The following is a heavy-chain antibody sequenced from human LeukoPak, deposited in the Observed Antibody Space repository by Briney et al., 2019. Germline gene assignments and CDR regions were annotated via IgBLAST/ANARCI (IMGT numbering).Heavy chain of an antibody. CDR3: ARGRFHCSSTSCRGSFGSGWTLDFDY. D-gene: IGHD2-2*01. Sequence: SETLSLTCAVYGGSFSGYYWSWIRQPPGKGLEWIGEINHSGSTNYNPSLKSRVTISVDTSKNQFSLKLSSVTAADTAVYYCARGRFHCSSTSCRGSFGSGWTLDFDYWGQGTLVTVSS. CDR1: GGSFSGYY. V-gene: IGHV4-34*01. J-gene: IGHJ4*02. CDR2: INHSGST.